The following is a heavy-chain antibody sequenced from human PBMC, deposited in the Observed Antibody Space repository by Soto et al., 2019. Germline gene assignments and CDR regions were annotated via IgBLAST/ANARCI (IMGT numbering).Heavy chain of an antibody. J-gene: IGHJ6*03. CDR2: ISGSGGST. D-gene: IGHD2-2*01. CDR1: GFTFSSYA. CDR3: ASTSCCPPEYYYMDV. V-gene: IGHV3-23*01. Sequence: GGSLRLSYAASGFTFSSYAMSWVRQAPGKGLEWVSAISGSGGSTYYADSVKGRFTISRDNSKNTLYLQMNSLRAEDTAVYYCASTSCCPPEYYYMDVWGKGTTVTVSS.